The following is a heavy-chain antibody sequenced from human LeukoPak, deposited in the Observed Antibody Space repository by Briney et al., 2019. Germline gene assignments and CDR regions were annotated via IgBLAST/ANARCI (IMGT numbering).Heavy chain of an antibody. D-gene: IGHD2-21*02. CDR1: GFPFSNHA. V-gene: IGHV3-23*01. CDR2: ISNGNT. Sequence: GGSLRLSCAASGFPFSNHAMSWVRQPPGKGLEWVSAISNGNTYYADSVRGLFTISRDDSKNMVYLQMNSLRDEDTPLYYCVREAGYCASVCLKSNWFDPWGQGTLVTVSS. J-gene: IGHJ5*02. CDR3: VREAGYCASVCLKSNWFDP.